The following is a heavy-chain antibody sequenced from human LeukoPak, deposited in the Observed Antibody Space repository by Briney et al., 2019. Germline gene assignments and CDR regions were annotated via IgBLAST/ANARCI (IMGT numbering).Heavy chain of an antibody. Sequence: GRSLRLSCAASGFTFSEYAMHWVRQAPGKGLEWVAVISYDGRQKYFGDSVKGRFTISRDNPKNTLYLQMNSLRDDDTAVYYCARVFLERLTSGYFDNWGQGTLVTVSS. CDR3: ARVFLERLTSGYFDN. CDR1: GFTFSEYA. V-gene: IGHV3-30-3*01. CDR2: ISYDGRQK. D-gene: IGHD3-3*01. J-gene: IGHJ4*02.